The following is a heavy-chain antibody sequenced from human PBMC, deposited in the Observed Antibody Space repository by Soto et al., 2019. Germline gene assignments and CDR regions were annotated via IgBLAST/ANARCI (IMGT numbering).Heavy chain of an antibody. V-gene: IGHV3-53*02. D-gene: IGHD2-15*01. CDR1: GFTVSSNY. CDR2: IYSGGST. CDR3: AREGPYCSGGSCHDY. Sequence: EVQLVETGGVLIQPGGSLRLSCAASGFTVSSNYMSWVRQAPGKGLEWVSVIYSGGSTYYADSVKGRFTISRDNSKNTLYLQMNSLRAEDTAVYYCAREGPYCSGGSCHDYWGQGTLVTVSS. J-gene: IGHJ4*02.